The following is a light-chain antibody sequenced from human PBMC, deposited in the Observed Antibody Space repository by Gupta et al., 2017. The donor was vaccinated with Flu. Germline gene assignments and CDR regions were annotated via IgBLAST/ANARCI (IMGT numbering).Light chain of an antibody. CDR2: DAS. Sequence: EIVLTQSPATLSLSPGERATLSCRASQSISSYLAWFQQKPGQAPRLLIYDASNRDTGIPARFSGSGYGTDFTLTISSREPEDFAVYYCQQPSNWPPFTFGHGTKVDI. CDR1: QSISSY. CDR3: QQPSNWPPFT. V-gene: IGKV3-11*01. J-gene: IGKJ3*01.